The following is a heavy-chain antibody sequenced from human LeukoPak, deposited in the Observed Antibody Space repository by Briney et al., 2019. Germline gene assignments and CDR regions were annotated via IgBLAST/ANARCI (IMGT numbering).Heavy chain of an antibody. CDR3: ARAQGVLRFLEWLTDWFDP. D-gene: IGHD3-3*01. CDR2: ISSSSSYI. V-gene: IGHV3-21*01. Sequence: GGSLRLSCAASGFTFSSYSMNWVRQAPGKGLEWVSSISSSSSYIYYADSVKGRFTISRDNAKNSLYLQMNSLRAEDTAVYYCARAQGVLRFLEWLTDWFDPWGQGTLVTVSS. CDR1: GFTFSSYS. J-gene: IGHJ5*02.